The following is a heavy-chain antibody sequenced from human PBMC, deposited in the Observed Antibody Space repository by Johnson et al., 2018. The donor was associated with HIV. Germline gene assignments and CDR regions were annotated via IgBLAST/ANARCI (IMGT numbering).Heavy chain of an antibody. J-gene: IGHJ3*02. V-gene: IGHV3-30*03. Sequence: QVQLVESGGGVVQPGRSLRLSCVASGFTFSSYGMHWVRQAPGKGLEWVAIVSYDGSNKYYADSVKGRFTISRDNSKNTLYLQMNSLRAEDTAVYYCARVATFGVVISDAFDIWGQGTMVTVSS. CDR2: VSYDGSNK. D-gene: IGHD3-3*01. CDR3: ARVATFGVVISDAFDI. CDR1: GFTFSSYG.